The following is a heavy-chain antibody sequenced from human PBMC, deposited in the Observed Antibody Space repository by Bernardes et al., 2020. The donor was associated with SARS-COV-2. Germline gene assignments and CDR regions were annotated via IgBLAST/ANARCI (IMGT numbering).Heavy chain of an antibody. Sequence: GGSLRLSCAASGFTFSNYWMSWVRQAPGKGLEWVANIKADGSEKYYVDSVKGRFTISRDNAKNSLHLQMSSLRVEDTAVYYCARVSGSSWYFDYWGQGTLVTVSS. CDR2: IKADGSEK. CDR3: ARVSGSSWYFDY. J-gene: IGHJ4*02. CDR1: GFTFSNYW. V-gene: IGHV3-7*01. D-gene: IGHD6-13*01.